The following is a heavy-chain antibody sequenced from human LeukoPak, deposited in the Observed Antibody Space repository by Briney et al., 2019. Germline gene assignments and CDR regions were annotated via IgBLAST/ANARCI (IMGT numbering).Heavy chain of an antibody. J-gene: IGHJ3*02. CDR1: GFTFTSYG. CDR3: AKDSSGYYDAFDI. V-gene: IGHV3-30*18. CDR2: ILSDGSNK. Sequence: GRSLRLSCAASGFTFTSYGMHWVRQAPGKGLEWVAVILSDGSNKYYADSVKGRFTISRDNSKNTLYLRMNSLRAEDTAVYYCAKDSSGYYDAFDIWGQGTMVTVSS. D-gene: IGHD3-22*01.